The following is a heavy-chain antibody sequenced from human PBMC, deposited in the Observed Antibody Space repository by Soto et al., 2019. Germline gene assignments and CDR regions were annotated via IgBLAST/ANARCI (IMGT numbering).Heavy chain of an antibody. Sequence: SETLSLTCAVSGGSISSSNWWSWVRQPAGRVLGWIGEIYHSVSTNYNPSLKSRVTISVDKSNNQFSLKLSSVTAADTVVYYSAGGGDYYFWSGPLAPHYYCGMDVWGQGTTVTVSS. CDR3: AGGGDYYFWSGPLAPHYYCGMDV. CDR1: GGSISSSNW. CDR2: IYHSVST. D-gene: IGHD3-3*01. V-gene: IGHV4-4*02. J-gene: IGHJ6*02.